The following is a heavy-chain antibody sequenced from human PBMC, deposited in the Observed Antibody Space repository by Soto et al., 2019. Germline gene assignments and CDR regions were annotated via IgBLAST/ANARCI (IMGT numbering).Heavy chain of an antibody. D-gene: IGHD3-10*01. J-gene: IGHJ6*02. Sequence: PGGSLRLSCAASGFTFSSYGMHWVRQAPGKGLEWVAVIWYDGSNKYYADSVKGRFTISRDNSKNTLYLQMNSLRAEDTAVYYCARDSGSGIIYYYYGMDVWGQGTTVTVSS. V-gene: IGHV3-33*01. CDR1: GFTFSSYG. CDR2: IWYDGSNK. CDR3: ARDSGSGIIYYYYGMDV.